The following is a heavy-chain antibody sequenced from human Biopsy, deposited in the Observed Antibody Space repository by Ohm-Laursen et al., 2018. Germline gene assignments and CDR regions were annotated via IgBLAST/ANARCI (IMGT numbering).Heavy chain of an antibody. D-gene: IGHD5-18*01. J-gene: IGHJ3*01. CDR2: INPNNGGT. Sequence: EASVKVSCKASGYTFNAYYMQWVRQAPGQGLEWMGWINPNNGGTNYAHKFQGRVTMTRDTSISTAYMHLSGLTSDDTAVYYCARLAYSEYRRDPLDVWGQGTMVTVSS. V-gene: IGHV1-2*02. CDR3: ARLAYSEYRRDPLDV. CDR1: GYTFNAYY.